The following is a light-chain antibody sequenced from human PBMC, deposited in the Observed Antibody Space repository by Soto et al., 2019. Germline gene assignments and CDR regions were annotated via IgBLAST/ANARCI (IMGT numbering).Light chain of an antibody. CDR1: QSVSSSY. Sequence: EIVLTQSPGTLSLSPGERATLSCRASQSVSSSYLAWYQQKPGQAPRLLIYGASSRATGIPDRFSGSGSATDFTLTISRQEPEDFAAYYCQQYGRSPLPFGHGSKVKIK. CDR2: GAS. V-gene: IGKV3-20*01. CDR3: QQYGRSPLP. J-gene: IGKJ1*01.